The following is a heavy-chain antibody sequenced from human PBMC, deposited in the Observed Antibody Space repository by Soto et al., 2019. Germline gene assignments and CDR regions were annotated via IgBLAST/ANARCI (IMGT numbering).Heavy chain of an antibody. CDR2: INPNGGGT. V-gene: IGHV1-46*01. CDR3: ARDSSASATSYSFDY. CDR1: GYNFINYY. Sequence: ASVKVSCKASGYNFINYYIHWLRQAPGVGLEWMGIINPNGGGTDYAQKFQGRVTMTTDTYASTVHMELSSLRSEDTAVYFCARDSSASATSYSFDYWGQGTLVTVSS. J-gene: IGHJ4*02. D-gene: IGHD3-10*01.